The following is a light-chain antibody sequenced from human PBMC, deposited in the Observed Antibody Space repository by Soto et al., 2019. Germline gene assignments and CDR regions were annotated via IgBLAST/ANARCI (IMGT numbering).Light chain of an antibody. Sequence: QSALTQPASVSGSPGQSINISCTGTSSDVGGYNYVSWYQHHPGKAPKLMIFEVSNRPSGVSNRFSGSKSGNTASLTISGLQAEDEADYYCSSYTSSSTLVVFGGGTKLTVL. CDR1: SSDVGGYNY. CDR2: EVS. CDR3: SSYTSSSTLVV. J-gene: IGLJ2*01. V-gene: IGLV2-14*01.